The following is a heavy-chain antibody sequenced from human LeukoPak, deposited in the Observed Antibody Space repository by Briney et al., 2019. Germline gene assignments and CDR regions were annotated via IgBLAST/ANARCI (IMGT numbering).Heavy chain of an antibody. CDR1: GGSISSYY. V-gene: IGHV4-4*07. J-gene: IGHJ3*02. CDR3: ARLSVIPPNDAFDI. D-gene: IGHD3-16*02. CDR2: IYTSGST. Sequence: SETLSLTCTVSGGSISSYYWSWIRQPAGKGLEWIGRIYTSGSTNYNPSLKSRVTMSVDTSKNQFSLKLSSVTAADTAVYYCARLSVIPPNDAFDIWGQGTMVTVSS.